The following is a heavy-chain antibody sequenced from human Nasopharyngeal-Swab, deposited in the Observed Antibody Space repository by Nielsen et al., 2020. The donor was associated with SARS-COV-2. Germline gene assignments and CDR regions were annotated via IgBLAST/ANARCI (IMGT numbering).Heavy chain of an antibody. CDR3: ASGGYDFWSGYPFDY. J-gene: IGHJ4*02. CDR1: GFTYSEEW. D-gene: IGHD3-3*01. CDR2: IRTTGSSK. V-gene: IGHV3-11*04. Sequence: GGSLRLSWAAAGFTYSEEWMSWIRQAPGKGLEWVSHIRTTGSSKYYADTLKGRSTISRDNDKNSLYLQMNSLRADDTAVYYCASGGYDFWSGYPFDYWGQGTLVTVSS.